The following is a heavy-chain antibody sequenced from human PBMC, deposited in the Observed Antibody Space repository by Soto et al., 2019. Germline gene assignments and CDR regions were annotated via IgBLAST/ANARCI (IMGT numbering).Heavy chain of an antibody. Sequence: SETLSLTCTVSGGSISSYYWSWIRQPPGKGLEWIGYIYYSGSTNYNPSLKSRVTISVDTSKNQFSLKLSSVTAADTAVYYCARHPEMATIIPYGMDVWGQGTTVT. CDR3: ARHPEMATIIPYGMDV. J-gene: IGHJ6*02. D-gene: IGHD5-12*01. V-gene: IGHV4-59*08. CDR2: IYYSGST. CDR1: GGSISSYY.